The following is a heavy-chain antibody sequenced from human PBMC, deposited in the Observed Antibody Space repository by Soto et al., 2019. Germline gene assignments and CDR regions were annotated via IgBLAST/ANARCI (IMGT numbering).Heavy chain of an antibody. D-gene: IGHD6-25*01. CDR2: VYDSGIT. Sequence: QVQLQESGPGLVKPSQTLSLACTVSGAIVTSGENYWSWVRQAPGKGLEWIGYVYDSGITYYTPALRSRVTVSLDRPNNEVSLKLSSVTAADTAVYFCVRNLAHCYSGNVWGHGTMVTVSS. CDR3: VRNLAHCYSGNV. CDR1: GAIVTSGENY. V-gene: IGHV4-30-4*01. J-gene: IGHJ3*01.